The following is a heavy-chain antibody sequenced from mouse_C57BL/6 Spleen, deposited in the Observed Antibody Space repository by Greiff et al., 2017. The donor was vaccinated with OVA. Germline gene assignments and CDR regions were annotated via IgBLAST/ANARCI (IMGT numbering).Heavy chain of an antibody. Sequence: EVQGVESGGGLVQPKGSLKLSCAASGFTFTTYALHWVRQAPGTGLEWVARISSKSSNYATYYAVSVKDRFTISRDDSQSILYLQMNNLKTEDTAMYFCVRGYGSSYSYAMDDWGQGTSVTVSS. CDR1: GFTFTTYA. D-gene: IGHD1-1*01. V-gene: IGHV10-3*01. CDR2: ISSKSSNYAT. CDR3: VRGYGSSYSYAMDD. J-gene: IGHJ4*01.